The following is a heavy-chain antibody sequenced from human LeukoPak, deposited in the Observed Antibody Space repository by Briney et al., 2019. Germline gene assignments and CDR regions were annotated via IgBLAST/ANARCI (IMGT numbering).Heavy chain of an antibody. V-gene: IGHV3-30*18. J-gene: IGHJ6*02. CDR3: AKYRDFWSGNYGGMDV. Sequence: GGSLRLSCAASGFTFSTYAMHWVRQVPGKGLEWVAVISYDGSNKYYVDSVKGRFTISRDNSKNTLYLQMSSLRAEDTAVYYCAKYRDFWSGNYGGMDVWGQGTTVTVSS. CDR1: GFTFSTYA. CDR2: ISYDGSNK. D-gene: IGHD3-3*01.